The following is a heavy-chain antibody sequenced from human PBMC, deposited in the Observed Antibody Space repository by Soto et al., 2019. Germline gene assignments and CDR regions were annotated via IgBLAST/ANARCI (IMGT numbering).Heavy chain of an antibody. CDR1: GYNFINYG. V-gene: IGHV1-18*04. J-gene: IGHJ4*02. Sequence: GASVKVSCKASGYNFINYGITWVRQAPGQGLEWMGWVSAYNRNTNYAQKFEDRVTMTTDTSTTTAYMELRSLRSDDTAVYYCARANDYASYWGQGTLVTVSS. CDR2: VSAYNRNT. CDR3: ARANDYASY. D-gene: IGHD3-16*01.